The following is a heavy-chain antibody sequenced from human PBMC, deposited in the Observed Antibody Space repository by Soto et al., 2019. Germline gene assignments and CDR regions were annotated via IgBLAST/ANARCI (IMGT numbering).Heavy chain of an antibody. CDR3: ARDGRFPDAFGI. D-gene: IGHD1-26*01. CDR2: IYYSGST. J-gene: IGHJ3*02. Sequence: SETLSLTCTVSGGSISSGDYYWSWIRQPPGKGLEWIGYIYYSGSTYYNPSLKSRVTISVDTSKNQFSLKLSSVTAADTAVYYCARDGRFPDAFGIWGQGTMVTVSS. CDR1: GGSISSGDYY. V-gene: IGHV4-30-4*01.